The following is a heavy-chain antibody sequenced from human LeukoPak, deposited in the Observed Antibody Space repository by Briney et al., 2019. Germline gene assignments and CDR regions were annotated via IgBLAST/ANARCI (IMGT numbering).Heavy chain of an antibody. CDR1: GFTFSSYN. V-gene: IGHV3-21*01. CDR2: ISTTSTYI. D-gene: IGHD4-23*01. CDR3: AKTPRPSGPFDP. Sequence: KPGGSLRLSCAASGFTFSSYNMNWVRQAPGKGLDWVSSISTTSTYISYTDSVKGRFTISRDNAKNSPYLQMNSLRVEDTAVYYCAKTPRPSGPFDPWGQGTLVTVSS. J-gene: IGHJ5*02.